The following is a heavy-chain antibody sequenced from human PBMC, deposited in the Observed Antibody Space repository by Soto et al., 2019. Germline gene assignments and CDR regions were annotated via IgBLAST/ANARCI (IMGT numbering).Heavy chain of an antibody. V-gene: IGHV3-21*01. D-gene: IGHD4-17*01. CDR1: GFTFSSYS. CDR3: ARDNARSDYSIDY. Sequence: EVQLVESGGGLVKPGGSLRLSCAASGFTFSSYSMNWVRQAPGKGLEWVSSISSSSSYIYYADSVKGRFTISRDNAKNSLYLQMNRLRAEDTAVYYCARDNARSDYSIDYWGQGTLVTVSS. J-gene: IGHJ4*02. CDR2: ISSSSSYI.